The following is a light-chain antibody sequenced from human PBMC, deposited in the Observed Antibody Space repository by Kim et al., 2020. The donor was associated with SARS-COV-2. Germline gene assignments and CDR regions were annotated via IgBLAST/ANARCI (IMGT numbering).Light chain of an antibody. CDR1: QSINTY. J-gene: IGKJ2*01. CDR3: QQSSTTPHT. CDR2: TSS. Sequence: DIQMTQSPSSLSASVGDRVTITCRASQSINTYLNWYQQKPGQAPQLLIYTSSSLQSGVPSRFSGSGSGTDFTLTISSLQPEDFATYYCQQSSTTPHTFGQGTKLEIK. V-gene: IGKV1-39*01.